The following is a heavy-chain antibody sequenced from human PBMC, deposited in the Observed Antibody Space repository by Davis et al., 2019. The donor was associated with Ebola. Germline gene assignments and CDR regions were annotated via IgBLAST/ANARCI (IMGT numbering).Heavy chain of an antibody. D-gene: IGHD5/OR15-5a*01. CDR1: GGSIGNYY. CDR2: MIARGGD. CDR3: ARDEYNRGYSVYEGGALDI. Sequence: SETLSLTCKASGGSIGNYYGSWIRQPAGKGLEWIGRMIARGGDDYNPSLRSRLTMTVDTSKNQCTLKLGSVTAADMAVYYCARDEYNRGYSVYEGGALDIWGPGTMVTVTS. J-gene: IGHJ3*02. V-gene: IGHV4-4*07.